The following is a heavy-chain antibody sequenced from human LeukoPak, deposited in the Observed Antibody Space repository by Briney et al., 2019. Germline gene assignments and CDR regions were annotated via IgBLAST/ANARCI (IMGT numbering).Heavy chain of an antibody. CDR2: IKQDGSKK. Sequence: PGGSLGLSCAASGFTFSNYWMTWVRQAPGKGLEWVANIKQDGSKKNYVDSVKGRFTISRDNAKNSLYLQMNSLRAEDTAVYYCATPLDYYDSSGFHQGGDWGQGTLVTVSS. CDR3: ATPLDYYDSSGFHQGGD. CDR1: GFTFSNYW. D-gene: IGHD3-22*01. J-gene: IGHJ4*02. V-gene: IGHV3-7*03.